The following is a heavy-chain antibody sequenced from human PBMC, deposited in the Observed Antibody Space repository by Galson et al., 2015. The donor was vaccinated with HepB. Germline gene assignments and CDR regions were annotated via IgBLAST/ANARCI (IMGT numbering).Heavy chain of an antibody. CDR1: GFTFSSYS. CDR3: ARDDYNSVMAGTNYYYYGMDV. V-gene: IGHV3-21*01. D-gene: IGHD6-19*01. Sequence: SLRLSCAASGFTFSSYSMNWVRQAPGKGLEWVSSISSSSSYIYYADSVKGRFTISRDNAKNSLYLQMNSLRAEDTAVYYCARDDYNSVMAGTNYYYYGMDVWGQGTTVTVSS. J-gene: IGHJ6*02. CDR2: ISSSSSYI.